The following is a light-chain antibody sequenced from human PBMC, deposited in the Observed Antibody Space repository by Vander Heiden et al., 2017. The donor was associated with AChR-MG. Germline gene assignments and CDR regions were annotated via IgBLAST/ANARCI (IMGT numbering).Light chain of an antibody. J-gene: IGKJ1*01. Sequence: DIQMTQSPSTLSASVGDRVTITCRASQSISSWLAWYQQKAGKAPKLLIYKASSLESGVPSRFSGSGSGTEFTLTISSLQPDDFATYYCQQDNSYPWTFGQGTKVEIK. CDR2: KAS. CDR1: QSISSW. CDR3: QQDNSYPWT. V-gene: IGKV1-5*03.